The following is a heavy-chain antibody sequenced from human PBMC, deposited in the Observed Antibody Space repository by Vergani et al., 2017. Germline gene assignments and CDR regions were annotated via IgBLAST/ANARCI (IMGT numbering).Heavy chain of an antibody. V-gene: IGHV3-33*01. CDR2: TWYEGNNN. Sequence: QVQLVESGGGVVQPGRSLRLSCTPSSFKLGDYGMHWVRQAPGRGLEWVSMTWYEGNNNYYADSVKGRFTISKDIAKNTLYLQVRSLRLEDTGVYHCVRDRGLCAGGRCYTEAWDYWGQGTPVTVSS. J-gene: IGHJ4*02. CDR3: VRDRGLCAGGRCYTEAWDY. D-gene: IGHD2-2*02. CDR1: SFKLGDYG.